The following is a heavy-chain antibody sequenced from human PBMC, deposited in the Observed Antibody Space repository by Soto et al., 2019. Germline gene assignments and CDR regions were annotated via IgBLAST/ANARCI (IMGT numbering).Heavy chain of an antibody. Sequence: PSETLSLTCTVSGGCISSSSYYWGWIRQPPGKGLEWIGSIYYSGSTYYNPSLKSRVTISVDTSKNQFSLKLSSVTAADTAVYYCARDQQWFGELSGPSWXDPWGQGTLVTVSS. CDR2: IYYSGST. V-gene: IGHV4-39*07. D-gene: IGHD3-10*01. J-gene: IGHJ5*02. CDR3: ARDQQWFGELSGPSWXDP. CDR1: GGCISSSSYY.